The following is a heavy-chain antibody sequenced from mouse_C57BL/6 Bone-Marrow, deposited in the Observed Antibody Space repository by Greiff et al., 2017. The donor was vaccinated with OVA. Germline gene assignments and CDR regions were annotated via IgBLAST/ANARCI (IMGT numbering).Heavy chain of an antibody. CDR3: ARHDGSSPWYFDV. Sequence: EVQLQQSGPELVKPGASVKISCKASGYTFTDYYMNWVKQSHGKSLEWIGDINPNNGGTSYNQKFKGKATLTVDKSSSTAYMELRSLTSEDSAVYYCARHDGSSPWYFDVWGTGTTVTVSS. CDR1: GYTFTDYY. V-gene: IGHV1-26*01. J-gene: IGHJ1*03. D-gene: IGHD1-1*01. CDR2: INPNNGGT.